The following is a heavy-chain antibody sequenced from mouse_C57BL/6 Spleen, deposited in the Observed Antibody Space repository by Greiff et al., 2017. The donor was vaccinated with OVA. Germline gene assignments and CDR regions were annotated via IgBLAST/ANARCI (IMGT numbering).Heavy chain of an antibody. Sequence: VKLMESGPELVKPGASVKISCKASGYAFSSSWMNWVKQRPGKGLEWIGRIYPGDGDTNYNGKFKGKATLTADKSSSTAYMQLSSLTSEDSAVYFCARGDYDRAYYFDYWGQGTTLTVSS. CDR3: ARGDYDRAYYFDY. V-gene: IGHV1-82*01. CDR2: IYPGDGDT. CDR1: GYAFSSSW. J-gene: IGHJ2*01. D-gene: IGHD2-4*01.